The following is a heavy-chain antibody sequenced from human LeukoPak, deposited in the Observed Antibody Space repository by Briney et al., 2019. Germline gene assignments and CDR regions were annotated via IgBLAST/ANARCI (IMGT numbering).Heavy chain of an antibody. V-gene: IGHV3-23*01. D-gene: IGHD5-12*01. J-gene: IGHJ4*02. Sequence: GGSLRLSCAASGFTFSSYAMSWVRQAPGKGLEWVSAISGSGGSTYYADSVKGRLTISRDNSKNTLYLQMNSLRAEDTAVYYCAKVGGYDWKYGDYAYYFDYWGQGTLVTVSS. CDR2: ISGSGGST. CDR1: GFTFSSYA. CDR3: AKVGGYDWKYGDYAYYFDY.